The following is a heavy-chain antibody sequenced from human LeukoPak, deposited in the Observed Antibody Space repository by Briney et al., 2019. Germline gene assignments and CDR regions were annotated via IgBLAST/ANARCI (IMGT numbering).Heavy chain of an antibody. V-gene: IGHV4-61*02. Sequence: SQTLSLTCTVSGGSISSGSYYWSWIRQPAGKGLEWIGRIYTSGSTNYNPSLKSRVTISVDTSKNQFSLKLSSVTAADTAVYYCARPQWYGSPWFDPWGQGTLVTVSS. J-gene: IGHJ5*02. CDR1: GGSISSGSYY. CDR2: IYTSGST. D-gene: IGHD3-10*01. CDR3: ARPQWYGSPWFDP.